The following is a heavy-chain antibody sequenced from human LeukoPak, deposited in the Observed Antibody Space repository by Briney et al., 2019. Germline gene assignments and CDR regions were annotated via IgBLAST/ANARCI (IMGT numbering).Heavy chain of an antibody. CDR2: IYYSGST. CDR3: ARGVGYYGSGSYYGY. D-gene: IGHD3-10*01. CDR1: GGSISSSSYY. V-gene: IGHV4-39*07. J-gene: IGHJ4*02. Sequence: PSETLSLTCTVSGGSISSSSYYWGWIRQPPGKGLEWIGSIYYSGSTYYNPSLKSRVTISVDTSKNQFSLKLSSVTAADTAVYYCARGVGYYGSGSYYGYWGQGTLVTVSS.